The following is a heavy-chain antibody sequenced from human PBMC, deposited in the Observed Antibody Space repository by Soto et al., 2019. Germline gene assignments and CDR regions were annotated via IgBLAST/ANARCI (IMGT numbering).Heavy chain of an antibody. D-gene: IGHD2-21*02. J-gene: IGHJ4*02. Sequence: LSLTNISCDGSFHAFTWLWIRQPPGKGLEWVGHIHYSGSTNYLPALNSRATISLDTSKSQLSRRLRSVTAADTAMYCCARGVDYYSPRGFFSFDSWGQGSPVTVSS. CDR1: DGSFHAFT. V-gene: IGHV4-59*01. CDR2: IHYSGST. CDR3: ARGVDYYSPRGFFSFDS.